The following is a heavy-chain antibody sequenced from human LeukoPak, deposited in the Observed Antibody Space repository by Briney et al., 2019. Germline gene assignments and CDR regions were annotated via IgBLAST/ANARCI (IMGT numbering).Heavy chain of an antibody. Sequence: SETLSLTCAVYGGSFSNYYWTWIRQPPGKGLEWIGEINHNGIPNYNPSLKSRVTISIDTSQNQFSLKLSSVTAADTAVYYCARGTAFCGGDCYVDFWGQGTLVTVSS. CDR3: ARGTAFCGGDCYVDF. D-gene: IGHD2-21*02. V-gene: IGHV4-34*01. CDR2: INHNGIP. CDR1: GGSFSNYY. J-gene: IGHJ4*02.